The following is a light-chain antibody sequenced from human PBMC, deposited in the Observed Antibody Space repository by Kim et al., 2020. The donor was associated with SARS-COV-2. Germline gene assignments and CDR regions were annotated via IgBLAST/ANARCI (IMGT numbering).Light chain of an antibody. CDR3: QQYYSTPRT. CDR2: WAS. CDR1: QSILYSSNHKNY. V-gene: IGKV4-1*01. Sequence: DIVMTQSPDSLAVSLGERATINCKSSQSILYSSNHKNYLAWYQQKPGQPPNLLIYWASTRESGVPDRFSGSGSGTDFTLTISSLQAEDVAVYYCQQYYSTPRTFGQGTKVDIK. J-gene: IGKJ1*01.